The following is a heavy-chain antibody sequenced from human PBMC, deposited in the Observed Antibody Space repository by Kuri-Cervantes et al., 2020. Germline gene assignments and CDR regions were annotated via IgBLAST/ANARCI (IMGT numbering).Heavy chain of an antibody. D-gene: IGHD3-22*01. V-gene: IGHV1-69*05. CDR3: ARRPYYYDSSGYHY. J-gene: IGHJ4*02. CDR1: GGTFSSYA. CDR2: IIPIFGTA. Sequence: SVKVSCKASGGTFSSYAISWVRQAPGQGLEWMGGIIPIFGTANYAQKFQGRVTITTDESTSTAYMELSSLRSEDTAVYYCARRPYYYDSSGYHYWGQGTLVTVSS.